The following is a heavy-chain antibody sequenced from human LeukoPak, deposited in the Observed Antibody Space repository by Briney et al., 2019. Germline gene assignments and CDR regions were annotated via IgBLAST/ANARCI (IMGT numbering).Heavy chain of an antibody. D-gene: IGHD3-16*01. V-gene: IGHV4-61*01. CDR3: ASEGGIMSY. Sequence: SETLSLTCTVSGGSVSSATYYWSWIRQPPGKGLEWIGYIYYSGSTNYNPSLKSRVTISVDTSKNQFSLKLSSVTAADTAVYYCASEGGIMSYWGQGTLVTVSS. CDR2: IYYSGST. J-gene: IGHJ4*02. CDR1: GGSVSSATYY.